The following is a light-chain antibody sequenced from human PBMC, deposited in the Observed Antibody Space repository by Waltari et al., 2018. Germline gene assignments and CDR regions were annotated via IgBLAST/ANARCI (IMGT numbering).Light chain of an antibody. V-gene: IGKV3-20*01. CDR3: QHYDSSLIT. CDR1: QSVRSNY. J-gene: IGKJ5*01. CDR2: VVS. Sequence: EIVFTQSPGTLSLSPGERATLPCRASQSVRSNYLAWYQQKPGQAPRLLIYVVSSRATGIPDRFSGSGSGTDFTLTISRLEPEYFAVYYCQHYDSSLITFGQGTRLEIK.